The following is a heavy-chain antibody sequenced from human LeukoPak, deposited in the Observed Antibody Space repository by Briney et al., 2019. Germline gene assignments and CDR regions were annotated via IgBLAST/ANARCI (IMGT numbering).Heavy chain of an antibody. CDR1: GLTVSSNY. J-gene: IGHJ4*02. D-gene: IGHD2-21*01. CDR2: IHSGGTK. Sequence: QPGGSLRLSCAASGLTVSSNYVSWVRQAPGKGLEWVSVIHSGGTKYYADSVKGRFTISRDNSKNTLYLQMNSLRAEDTAVYYCARNLGRIPPGIFDYWGQGTLVTVSS. CDR3: ARNLGRIPPGIFDY. V-gene: IGHV3-53*01.